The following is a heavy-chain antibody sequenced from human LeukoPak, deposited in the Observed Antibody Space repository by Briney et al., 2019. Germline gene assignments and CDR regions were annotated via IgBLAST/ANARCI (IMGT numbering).Heavy chain of an antibody. D-gene: IGHD3-3*01. V-gene: IGHV4-59*11. Sequence: SETLSLTCSVSGSSISPHHWTCIRQAPGEGLEWMGYIYYRGTTNYSPSLKNRLTMSVDTSKNQISLKLTSVTAADTAVYYCARIQPSCPGLGFCSFDIWGQGTLATVSS. J-gene: IGHJ3*02. CDR2: IYYRGTT. CDR3: ARIQPSCPGLGFCSFDI. CDR1: GSSISPHH.